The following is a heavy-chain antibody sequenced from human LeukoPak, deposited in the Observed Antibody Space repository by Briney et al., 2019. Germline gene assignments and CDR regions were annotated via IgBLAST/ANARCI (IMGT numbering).Heavy chain of an antibody. CDR3: AKALRGWQQLVPNWFDP. CDR2: ISGSGGST. D-gene: IGHD6-13*01. CDR1: GFTLSSYS. V-gene: IGHV3-23*01. J-gene: IGHJ5*02. Sequence: GGSLRHSCAASGFTLSSYSMTWVRQAPGKGLEWVSAISGSGGSTYYADSVKGRFTISRDNSKNTLYLQMNSLRAEDTAVYYCAKALRGWQQLVPNWFDPWGQGTLVTVSS.